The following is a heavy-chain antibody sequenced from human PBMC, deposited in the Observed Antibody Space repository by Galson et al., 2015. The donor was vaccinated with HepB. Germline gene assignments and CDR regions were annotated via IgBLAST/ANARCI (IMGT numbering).Heavy chain of an antibody. CDR1: GFTFSSYA. V-gene: IGHV3-30-3*01. CDR2: ISYDGSNK. J-gene: IGHJ6*02. CDR3: ARDRGVRFGELLGVHYYGMDV. D-gene: IGHD3-10*01. Sequence: SLRLSCAASGFTFSSYAMHWVRQAPGKGLEWVAVISYDGSNKYYADSVKGRFTISRDNSKNTLYLQMNSLRAEDTAVYYCARDRGVRFGELLGVHYYGMDVWGQGTTVTVSS.